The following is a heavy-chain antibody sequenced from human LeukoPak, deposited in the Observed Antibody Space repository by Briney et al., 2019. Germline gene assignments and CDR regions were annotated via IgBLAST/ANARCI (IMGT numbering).Heavy chain of an antibody. D-gene: IGHD6-13*01. Sequence: ASVKVSCKASGYTFTSYGISWVRQAPGQGLEWMGWISAYNGNTNYAQKLQGRVTMTTDTSTSTAYMELRSLRSDDTAVYYCARDHTGYSSGWYPDYWGQGTLVTVSS. CDR1: GYTFTSYG. J-gene: IGHJ4*02. V-gene: IGHV1-18*04. CDR2: ISAYNGNT. CDR3: ARDHTGYSSGWYPDY.